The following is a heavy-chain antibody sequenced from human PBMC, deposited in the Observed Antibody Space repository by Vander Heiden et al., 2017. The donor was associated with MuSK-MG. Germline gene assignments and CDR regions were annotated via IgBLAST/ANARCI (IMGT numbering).Heavy chain of an antibody. CDR2: IGAGGTT. J-gene: IGHJ4*02. V-gene: IGHV3-23*01. CDR1: GFTFSTFA. D-gene: IGHD6-6*01. CDR3: AKDGSIAARLIDD. Sequence: EVQLLESGGGLVQPGGSLRLPCSASGFTFSTFAMCWVRQAPGKGREWVSTIGAGGTTYYADSVKGRFTISRDNSKNTLYLQMNTLRAEDTAVYYCAKDGSIAARLIDDWGQGTLVTVSS.